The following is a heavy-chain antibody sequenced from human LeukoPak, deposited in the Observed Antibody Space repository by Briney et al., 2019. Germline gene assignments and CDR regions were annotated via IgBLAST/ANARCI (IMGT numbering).Heavy chain of an antibody. D-gene: IGHD4-17*01. CDR1: GFTFTNYV. CDR2: VSGGGGTT. CDR3: ARFAYGEPAGNWFDP. Sequence: GGSLRLSCAASGFTFTNYVMSWVRQAPGKGLEWVSSVSGGGGTTYYADSVKGRFAISRDNSKDTLYPQMNSLRAEDTAVYYCARFAYGEPAGNWFDPWGQGTLVTVSS. J-gene: IGHJ5*02. V-gene: IGHV3-23*01.